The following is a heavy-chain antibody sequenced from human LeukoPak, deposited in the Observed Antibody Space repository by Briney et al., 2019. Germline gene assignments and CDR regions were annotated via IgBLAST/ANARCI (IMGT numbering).Heavy chain of an antibody. V-gene: IGHV3-11*04. J-gene: IGHJ4*02. CDR1: GFIFSDYY. CDR3: AREGCSSTSCHFDY. D-gene: IGHD2-2*01. CDR2: ISSSGSTI. Sequence: GGSLRLSCAASGFIFSDYYMTWIRQAPGKGLEWVSYISSSGSTIYYADSVKGRFTISRDNAKNSLYLQMNSLRAEDTAVYYCAREGCSSTSCHFDYWGQGTLVTVSS.